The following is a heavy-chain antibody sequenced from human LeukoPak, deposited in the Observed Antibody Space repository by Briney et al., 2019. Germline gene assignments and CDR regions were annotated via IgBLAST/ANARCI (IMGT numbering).Heavy chain of an antibody. D-gene: IGHD6-13*01. V-gene: IGHV4-4*02. CDR1: GGSMSSSSY. CDR2: IYPNGST. CDR3: ARQRYSGSSYMEGCSDS. Sequence: SETLSLACTVSGGSMSSSSYCCEVPQPPGKWLEWIGEIYPNGSTTYNPSLKSRVKISVDTSRNQFSVKLNFLTAADTAVYFCARQRYSGSSYMEGCSDSWGQGTLVTVSS. J-gene: IGHJ4*02.